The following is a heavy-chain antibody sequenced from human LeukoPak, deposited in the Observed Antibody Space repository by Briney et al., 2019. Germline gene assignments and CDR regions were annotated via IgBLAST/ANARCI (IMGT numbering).Heavy chain of an antibody. V-gene: IGHV3-21*01. Sequence: PGGSLRLSCAASGFSFSNYTMHWVRQAPGEGLEWVSSISTSPRYRYYTDSVRGRFTISRDNAKNSLYLQMHSLRVEDTAVYYCARGHRDGYIFDYWGQGTLVTVSS. J-gene: IGHJ4*02. CDR3: ARGHRDGYIFDY. CDR2: ISTSPRYR. D-gene: IGHD5-24*01. CDR1: GFSFSNYT.